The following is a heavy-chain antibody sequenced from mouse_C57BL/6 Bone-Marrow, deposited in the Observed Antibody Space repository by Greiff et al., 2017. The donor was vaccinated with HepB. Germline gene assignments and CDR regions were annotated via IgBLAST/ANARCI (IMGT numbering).Heavy chain of an antibody. CDR1: GYTFTSYW. CDR2: IYPGSGGT. V-gene: IGHV1-55*01. J-gene: IGHJ3*01. Sequence: VQLQQPGAELVKPGASVKMSCKASGYTFTSYWITWVKQRPGQGLEWIGDIYPGSGGTKYNEKFKSKATLTVDKPSSTAYMQLSSLTSEDSAVYYCARFLYEYDEAWFAYWGQGTLVTVSA. CDR3: ARFLYEYDEAWFAY. D-gene: IGHD2-4*01.